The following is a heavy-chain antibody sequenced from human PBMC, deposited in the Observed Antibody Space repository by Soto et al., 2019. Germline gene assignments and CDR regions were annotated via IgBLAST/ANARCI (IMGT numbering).Heavy chain of an antibody. J-gene: IGHJ3*02. D-gene: IGHD4-17*01. CDR3: ARESDYGGRYAFDI. V-gene: IGHV1-69*04. CDR2: IIPILGIA. Sequence: GASVKVSCKASGGTFSSYTISWVRQAPGQGLEWMGRIIPILGIANYAQKFQGRVTISRDNSKNTLYLQMNSLRAEDTAVYYCARESDYGGRYAFDIWGQGTMVTVSS. CDR1: GGTFSSYT.